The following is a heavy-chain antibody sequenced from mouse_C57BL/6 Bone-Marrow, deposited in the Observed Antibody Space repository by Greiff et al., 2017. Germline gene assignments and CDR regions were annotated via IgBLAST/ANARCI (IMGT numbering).Heavy chain of an antibody. D-gene: IGHD2-3*01. CDR1: GFTFSSYA. CDR2: ISDGGSYT. CDR3: ARGGYDYVDY. Sequence: DVKLEESGGGLVKPGGSLKLSCAASGFTFSSYAMSWVRQTPEKRLEWVATISDGGSYTYYPDNVKGRFTISRDNAKNNLYLQMSHLKSEDTAMYYCARGGYDYVDYWGQGTTLTVSS. J-gene: IGHJ2*01. V-gene: IGHV5-4*03.